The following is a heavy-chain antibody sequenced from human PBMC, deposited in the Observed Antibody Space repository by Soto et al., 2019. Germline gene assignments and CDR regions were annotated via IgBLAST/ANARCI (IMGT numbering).Heavy chain of an antibody. CDR3: ARDPLVRDNSYFDY. D-gene: IGHD3-10*01. J-gene: IGHJ4*02. V-gene: IGHV1-18*04. CDR1: GYTFTSYG. CDR2: ISAYNGNT. Sequence: ASVKVSCKASGYTFTSYGISWVRQAPGQGLEWMGWISAYNGNTNYAQKLQGRVTMTTDTSTSTACMELRSLRSDDTAVYYCARDPLVRDNSYFDYWGQGTLVTVSS.